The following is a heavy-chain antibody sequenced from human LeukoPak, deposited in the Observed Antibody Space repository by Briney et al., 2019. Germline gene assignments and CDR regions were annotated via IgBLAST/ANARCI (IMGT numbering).Heavy chain of an antibody. J-gene: IGHJ4*02. V-gene: IGHV3-53*01. CDR1: GLTVSSNF. CDR3: ARWYCGTTGCYYDY. CDR2: VYSDGTT. Sequence: TGGSLRLFCAASGLTVSSNFMSWVRQAPGRGLEWVSIVYSDGTTYYTDSVKGRFTISRDNSKNTLYLQMNSLRAEDTAVYYCARWYCGTTGCYYDYWGQGTLVTVSS. D-gene: IGHD2-2*01.